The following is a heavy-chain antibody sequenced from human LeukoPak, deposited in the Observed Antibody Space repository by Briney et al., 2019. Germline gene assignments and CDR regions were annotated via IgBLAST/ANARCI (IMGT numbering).Heavy chain of an antibody. Sequence: ASVTVSCKAFGYTFTSNYMHWVRQAPGQGPEWMGVISPSGGSTTYAQKFQGRVTLTRDMFTSTDYLELSSLRSEDTAVYYCARDNSVRDEAWWFNPWGQGTLVTVSS. CDR2: ISPSGGST. CDR3: ARDNSVRDEAWWFNP. CDR1: GYTFTSNY. V-gene: IGHV1-46*01. J-gene: IGHJ5*02. D-gene: IGHD5-24*01.